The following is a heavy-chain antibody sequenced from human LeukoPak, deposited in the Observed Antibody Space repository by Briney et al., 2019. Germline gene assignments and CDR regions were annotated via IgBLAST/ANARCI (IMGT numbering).Heavy chain of an antibody. Sequence: GGSLRLSCAASGFTFSDYYMGWIRQAPGKGLEWVSYISSSGSTIYYADSVKGRFTISRDNAKNSLYLQMNSLRAEDTALYYCARGAAAGMEGPLDYWGQGTLVTVSS. CDR1: GFTFSDYY. CDR2: ISSSGSTI. CDR3: ARGAAAGMEGPLDY. J-gene: IGHJ4*02. V-gene: IGHV3-11*01. D-gene: IGHD6-13*01.